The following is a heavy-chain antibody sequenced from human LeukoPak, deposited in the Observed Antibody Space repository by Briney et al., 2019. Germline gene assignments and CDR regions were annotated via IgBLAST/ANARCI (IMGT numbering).Heavy chain of an antibody. D-gene: IGHD6-19*01. CDR1: GGTFSSYA. CDR3: ARSIRGYSSGWYYFDY. V-gene: IGHV1-69*06. Sequence: ASVKVSCKASGGTFSSYAISWVRQAPGQGLEWMGGIIPIFGTANYAQKFQGRVTITADKSTSTAYMELSSLRSEDTAVYYCARSIRGYSSGWYYFDYWGQGTLITVSS. CDR2: IIPIFGTA. J-gene: IGHJ4*02.